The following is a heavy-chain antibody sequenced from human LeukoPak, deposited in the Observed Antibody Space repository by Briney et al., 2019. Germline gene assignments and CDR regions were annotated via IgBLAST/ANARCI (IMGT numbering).Heavy chain of an antibody. CDR2: ISYSGST. J-gene: IGHJ6*02. CDR3: ARHYVDIRTVGASYYHYGLDV. CDR1: GGSISNSNYC. D-gene: IGHD3-16*02. Sequence: SERVSLTCTVSGGSISNSNYCWGWIRQPPGKGLEWIGSISYSGSTYYNPSLKSRVSISVDTSKNQFSLKVTSVTAADTAVFYCARHYVDIRTVGASYYHYGLDVWGQGTTVTVSS. V-gene: IGHV4-39*01.